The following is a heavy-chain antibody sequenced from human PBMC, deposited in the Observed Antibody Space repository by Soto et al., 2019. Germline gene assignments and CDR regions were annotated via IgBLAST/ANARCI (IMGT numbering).Heavy chain of an antibody. Sequence: GGSLRLSCAASGYTFSDYYMSWIRQAPGKGLEWISYIDTSSTKIYYADSVKGRFTISRDNAKNSLYLEMNSLRDEDTAVYYCASHYDMWSCYLSPVDYWGQGTLVTVSS. J-gene: IGHJ4*02. V-gene: IGHV3-11*01. CDR2: IDTSSTKI. CDR1: GYTFSDYY. CDR3: ASHYDMWSCYLSPVDY. D-gene: IGHD3-3*01.